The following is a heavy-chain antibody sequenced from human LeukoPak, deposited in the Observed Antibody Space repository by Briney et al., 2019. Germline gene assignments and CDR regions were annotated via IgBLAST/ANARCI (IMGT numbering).Heavy chain of an antibody. D-gene: IGHD3-22*01. Sequence: GGSLRLSCAASGFTFSDYYMSWIRQAPGKGLDWVSYISSSGSTTYYADSVKGRFTISRDNSKNTLYLQMNSLRAEDTAVYYCAKAKTMTHDAFDIWGQGTMVTVSS. J-gene: IGHJ3*02. CDR2: ISSSGSTT. V-gene: IGHV3-11*01. CDR1: GFTFSDYY. CDR3: AKAKTMTHDAFDI.